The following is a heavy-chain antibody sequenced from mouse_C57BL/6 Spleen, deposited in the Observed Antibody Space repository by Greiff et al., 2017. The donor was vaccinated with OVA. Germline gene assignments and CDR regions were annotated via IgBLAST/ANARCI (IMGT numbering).Heavy chain of an antibody. J-gene: IGHJ2*01. Sequence: QVHVKQPGAELVKPGASVKLSCKASGYTFTSYWMQWVKQRPGQGLEWIGEIDPSDSYTNYNQKFKGKATLTVDTSSSTAYMQLSSLTSEDSAVYYCARSDDYDGGRDYWGQGTTLTVSS. CDR1: GYTFTSYW. D-gene: IGHD2-4*01. CDR3: ARSDDYDGGRDY. V-gene: IGHV1-50*01. CDR2: IDPSDSYT.